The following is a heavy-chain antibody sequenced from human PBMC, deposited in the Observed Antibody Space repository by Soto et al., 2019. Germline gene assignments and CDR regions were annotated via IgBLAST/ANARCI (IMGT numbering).Heavy chain of an antibody. D-gene: IGHD6-6*01. CDR1: GGSFSGYY. CDR2: INHSGST. J-gene: IGHJ4*02. V-gene: IGHV4-34*01. Sequence: SETLSLTCAVYGGSFSGYYWSWIRQPPGKGLEWIGEINHSGSTNYNPSLKRRVTIAVDTSKNQLSLKLSSVTAADTAVYYCARSSIAARPCDYWGQGTLVTVSS. CDR3: ARSSIAARPCDY.